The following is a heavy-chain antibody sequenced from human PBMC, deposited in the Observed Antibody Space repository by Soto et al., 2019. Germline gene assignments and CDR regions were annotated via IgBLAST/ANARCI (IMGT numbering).Heavy chain of an antibody. D-gene: IGHD3-3*01. CDR2: IYYTGST. CDR1: GGSISTYY. J-gene: IGHJ5*02. CDR3: ARLTPPMDFWSGNLRDYCFDP. V-gene: IGHV4-59*01. Sequence: SETLSLTCTISGGSISTYYWNWIRQAPGKGLEWIGYIYYTGSTNYNPSLKSRVAMSVDTSKSQFSLKLSSMTAADTAVYYCARLTPPMDFWSGNLRDYCFDPWGQGTLVTVSS.